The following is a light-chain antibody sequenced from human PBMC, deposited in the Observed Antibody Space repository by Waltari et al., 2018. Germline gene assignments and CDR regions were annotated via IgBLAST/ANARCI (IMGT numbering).Light chain of an antibody. J-gene: IGLJ2*01. V-gene: IGLV2-14*01. CDR1: RRYVGGYNF. CDR3: SSYTSSSTLVV. Sequence: QSALTQPASVSGSPGQSITISCTGTRRYVGGYNFVCNRPSGVSNGFSGSKSGNTASLTISGLQAEDEADYYCSSYTSSSTLVVFGGGTKLTVL.